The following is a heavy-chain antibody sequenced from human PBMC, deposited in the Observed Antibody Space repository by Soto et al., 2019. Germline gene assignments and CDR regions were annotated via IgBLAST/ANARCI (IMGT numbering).Heavy chain of an antibody. D-gene: IGHD6-6*01. CDR1: GYTFTSYY. V-gene: IGHV1-46*01. Sequence: ASVKVSCKASGYTFTSYYMHWVRQAPGQGLEWMGIINPSGGSTSYAQKFQGRVTMTRDTSTSTVYMELSSLRSEDTAVYYCARNRIAARPGISHAFDIWGQRTIVTVSS. J-gene: IGHJ3*02. CDR3: ARNRIAARPGISHAFDI. CDR2: INPSGGST.